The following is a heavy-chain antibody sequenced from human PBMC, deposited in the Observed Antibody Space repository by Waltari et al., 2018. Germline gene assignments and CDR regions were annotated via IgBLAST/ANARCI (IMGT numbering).Heavy chain of an antibody. D-gene: IGHD3-3*01. CDR3: ARSELYDFWSGYSPYYYYYGMDV. J-gene: IGHJ6*02. CDR1: GFTFSSYS. V-gene: IGHV3-21*01. CDR2: ISSSSSYI. Sequence: EVQLVESGGGLVKPGGSLRLSCAASGFTFSSYSMNWVRQAPGKGLEWVSSISSSSSYIYYADSVKGRFTISRDNAKNSLYLQMNSLRAEDTAVYYCARSELYDFWSGYSPYYYYYGMDVWGQGTTVTVSS.